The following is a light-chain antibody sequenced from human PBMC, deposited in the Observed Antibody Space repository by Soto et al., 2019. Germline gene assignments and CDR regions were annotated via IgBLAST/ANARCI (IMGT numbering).Light chain of an antibody. CDR2: DAS. Sequence: DIQMTQSPSTLSASVGDRVTITCRASQSISSWLAWYQQKPGKAPKLLIYDASSLESGVPSRFSGSGSGTEFTLTVSGLQPDDFATYYCQQYNSCPLTFGPGTKVDIK. CDR3: QQYNSCPLT. J-gene: IGKJ3*01. CDR1: QSISSW. V-gene: IGKV1-5*01.